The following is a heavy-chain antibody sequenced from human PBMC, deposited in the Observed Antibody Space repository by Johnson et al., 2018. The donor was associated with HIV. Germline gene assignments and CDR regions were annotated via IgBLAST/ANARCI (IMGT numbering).Heavy chain of an antibody. D-gene: IGHD1-7*01. Sequence: VQLVESGGDLVQPGGSLRLSCTASGFTFSSYWMSWVRQAPGKGLEWVANIKQDGSEKYYVDSVKGRFTISRDNAKNSLYLQMNSLRAEDTAVYYCARVTGTTQLDAFDIWGQGTMVTVSS. CDR2: IKQDGSEK. CDR3: ARVTGTTQLDAFDI. CDR1: GFTFSSYW. J-gene: IGHJ3*02. V-gene: IGHV3-7*01.